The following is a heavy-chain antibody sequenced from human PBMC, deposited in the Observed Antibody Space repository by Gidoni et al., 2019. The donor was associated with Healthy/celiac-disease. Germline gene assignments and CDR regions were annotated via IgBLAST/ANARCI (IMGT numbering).Heavy chain of an antibody. Sequence: EVQLFESGGGLVQPGGSLRLSCSASGFPCSSYAMSWVRQAPGKGLEWVSASSGSGGSTYYADSVKGRFTISRDNSKNTLYLQMNSLRAEDTAVYYCAKDLRGLYYFDYWGQGTLVTVSS. CDR2: SSGSGGST. V-gene: IGHV3-23*01. CDR3: AKDLRGLYYFDY. J-gene: IGHJ4*02. CDR1: GFPCSSYA. D-gene: IGHD6-25*01.